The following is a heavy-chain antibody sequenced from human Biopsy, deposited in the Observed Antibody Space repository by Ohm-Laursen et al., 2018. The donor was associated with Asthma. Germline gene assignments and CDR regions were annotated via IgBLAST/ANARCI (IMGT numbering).Heavy chain of an antibody. Sequence: SDTLSLTCAVSGDSITSGGCCWNWIRQHPGKGLEYIGYTHYSGTTNTDPSLTGRVTMSVDTSKNQFSLKLSSVTAADTAVYYCARASVAASSNWFDPWGQGTLVTVSS. D-gene: IGHD6-19*01. CDR2: THYSGTT. J-gene: IGHJ5*02. V-gene: IGHV4-61*08. CDR1: GDSITSGGCC. CDR3: ARASVAASSNWFDP.